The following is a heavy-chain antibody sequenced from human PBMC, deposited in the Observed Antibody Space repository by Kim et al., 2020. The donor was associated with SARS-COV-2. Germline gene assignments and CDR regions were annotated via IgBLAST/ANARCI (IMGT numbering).Heavy chain of an antibody. CDR2: IYYSGTA. V-gene: IGHV4-39*07. CDR1: GGSISSNSYY. Sequence: SETLSLTCTVSGGSISSNSYYWGWVRQPPGKGLEWLGSIYYSGTAYYNPSLKSRVTISVDTSKNQFSLKMSSVTAADTAVYYCVVNVDTSTPSAFDIWG. CDR3: VVNVDTSTPSAFDI. D-gene: IGHD5-18*01. J-gene: IGHJ3*02.